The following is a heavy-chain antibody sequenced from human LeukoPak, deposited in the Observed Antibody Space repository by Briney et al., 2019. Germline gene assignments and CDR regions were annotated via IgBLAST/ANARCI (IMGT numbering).Heavy chain of an antibody. J-gene: IGHJ4*02. D-gene: IGHD6-13*01. CDR1: GYSFTSYW. V-gene: IGHV5-51*01. CDR2: IYPGDSDT. Sequence: GGPLKISCKGSGYSFTSYWIGWVRQLPGKGLEWLGIIYPGDSDTRYSPSFQGQVTISADKFISTAYLQWSSLKASDTAMYYCARQRSAAGSARDWGQGTLVTVSS. CDR3: ARQRSAAGSARD.